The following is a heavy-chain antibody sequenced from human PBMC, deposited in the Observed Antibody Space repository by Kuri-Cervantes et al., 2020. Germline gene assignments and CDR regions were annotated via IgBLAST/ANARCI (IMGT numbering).Heavy chain of an antibody. CDR2: IYTSGST. J-gene: IGHJ4*02. CDR1: GGSISSYY. Sequence: SETLSLTCTVSGGSISSYYWSWIRQPAGKGLEWIGRIYTSGSTNYSPSLKSRVTISVDTSKNQFSLKLSPVTAADTAVYYCARESGTTVTFDYWGQGTLVTVSS. CDR3: ARESGTTVTFDY. V-gene: IGHV4-4*07. D-gene: IGHD4-11*01.